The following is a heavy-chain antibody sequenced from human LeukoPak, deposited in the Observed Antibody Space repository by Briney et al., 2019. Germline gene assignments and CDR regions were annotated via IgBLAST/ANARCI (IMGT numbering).Heavy chain of an antibody. J-gene: IGHJ4*02. CDR2: IGSSSSTM. CDR1: GFTFSSYS. D-gene: IGHD5-12*01. CDR3: AKHPAQSYDAFDY. Sequence: GGSLRLSCAASGFTFSSYSMNWVRQAPGKGLEWVSYIGSSSSTMFYADSVKGRFTISRDNAKNSLYLQMNSLRAEDTAVYYCAKHPAQSYDAFDYWGQGTLVTVSS. V-gene: IGHV3-48*01.